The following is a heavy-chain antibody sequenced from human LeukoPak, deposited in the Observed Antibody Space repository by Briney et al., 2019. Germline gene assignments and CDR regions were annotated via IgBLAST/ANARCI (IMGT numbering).Heavy chain of an antibody. CDR2: INLNSVGT. Sequence: ASLKVSCKASGYTFTGYFMYWVRPAPRQGLEWMGWINLNSVGTNYTQTFQGRVTITTDASLSTAYMDLSRLRSADTAVYYSAREYRGSYSVLDYWGQGTLVTVSS. CDR1: GYTFTGYF. V-gene: IGHV1-2*02. J-gene: IGHJ4*02. D-gene: IGHD1-26*01. CDR3: AREYRGSYSVLDY.